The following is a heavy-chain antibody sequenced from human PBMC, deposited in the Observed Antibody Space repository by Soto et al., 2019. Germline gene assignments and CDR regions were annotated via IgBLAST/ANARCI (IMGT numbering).Heavy chain of an antibody. J-gene: IGHJ4*02. V-gene: IGHV3-11*01. CDR2: ISSSGSTI. Sequence: VQLVESGGGLVQPGGSLRLSCAASGFTFSDYYMSWIRQAPGKGLEWVSYISSSGSTIYYADSVKGRFTISRDNAKNSLYLQMNSLRAEDTAVYYCASLPDPDYYDSSGYRLLGYWGQGTLVTVSS. D-gene: IGHD3-22*01. CDR1: GFTFSDYY. CDR3: ASLPDPDYYDSSGYRLLGY.